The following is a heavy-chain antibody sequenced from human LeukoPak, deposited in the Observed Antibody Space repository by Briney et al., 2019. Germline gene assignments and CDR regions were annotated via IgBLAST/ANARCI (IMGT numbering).Heavy chain of an antibody. D-gene: IGHD2-8*01. Sequence: GGSLRLSWAASAFTFSSYAMSWVRQAAGRGREWVALISNDGRNAYYGDSVKGRFTISRDNSKNTLYLQMNSLRAEDTAVFYCATDHTGGSTLMVLPDFWGQGTLVTVSS. CDR2: ISNDGRNA. CDR1: AFTFSSYA. CDR3: ATDHTGGSTLMVLPDF. V-gene: IGHV3-30*19. J-gene: IGHJ4*02.